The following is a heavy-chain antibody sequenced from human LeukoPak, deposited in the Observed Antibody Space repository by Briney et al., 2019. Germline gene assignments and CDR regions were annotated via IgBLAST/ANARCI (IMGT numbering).Heavy chain of an antibody. CDR3: ARTGYSSQSGYYYYGMDV. CDR1: GGSISSYY. CDR2: IYYSGST. V-gene: IGHV4-59*01. D-gene: IGHD6-13*01. J-gene: IGHJ6*02. Sequence: PSQTLSLTCTVSGGSISSYYWSWIRQPPGKGLEWIGYIYYSGSTNYNPSLKSRVTISVDTSKNQFSLKLSSVTAADTAVYYCARTGYSSQSGYYYYGMDVWGQGTTVTVSS.